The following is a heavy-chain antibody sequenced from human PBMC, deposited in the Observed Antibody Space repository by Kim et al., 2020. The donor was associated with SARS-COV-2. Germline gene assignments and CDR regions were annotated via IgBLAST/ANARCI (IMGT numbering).Heavy chain of an antibody. CDR3: VDYIRKTYRYLEN. CDR2: ISTGSDST. CDR1: GFTFSNFL. D-gene: IGHD3-16*02. J-gene: IGHJ4*02. Sequence: GGSLRLSCAASGFTFSNFLMGWARQTPGKGLEWVSGISTGSDSTYYADSVKGRFTISRDNSRNTLYLQMNSLRAEDTGIYYCVDYIRKTYRYLENWGQGTLVTVSS. V-gene: IGHV3-23*01.